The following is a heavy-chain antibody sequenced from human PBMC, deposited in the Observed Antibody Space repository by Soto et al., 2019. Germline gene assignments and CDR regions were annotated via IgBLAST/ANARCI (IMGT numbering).Heavy chain of an antibody. CDR2: ITSSSAYI. CDR1: GITFSSYR. Sequence: EVHLVESGGGLVRRGGSLRLSCVASGITFSSYRMTWVRQAPGKGLEWVSSITSSSAYIYYADSVKGRFTISRDNAKNSLYLQMNSLRVEDTAVYYCARVFYGEGGFDYWGQGTLVTVSS. CDR3: ARVFYGEGGFDY. D-gene: IGHD4-17*01. V-gene: IGHV3-21*01. J-gene: IGHJ4*02.